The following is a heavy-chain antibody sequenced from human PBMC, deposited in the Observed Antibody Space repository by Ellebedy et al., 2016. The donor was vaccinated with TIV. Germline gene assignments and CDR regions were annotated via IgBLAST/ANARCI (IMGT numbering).Heavy chain of an antibody. CDR2: INPNSGGT. V-gene: IGHV1-2*02. CDR3: ARDRGGMDV. J-gene: IGHJ6*02. CDR1: GYTFTGYY. Sequence: ASVKVSCXASGYTFTGYYMHWVRQAPGQGLEWMGWINPNSGGTNYAQKFQGRVTMTRDTSTSTVYMELSSLRSEDTAVYYCARDRGGMDVWGQGTTVTVSS.